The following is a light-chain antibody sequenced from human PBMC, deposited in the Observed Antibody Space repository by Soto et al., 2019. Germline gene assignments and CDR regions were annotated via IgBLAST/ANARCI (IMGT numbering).Light chain of an antibody. V-gene: IGLV2-23*01. CDR1: SSDIGGYNF. CDR3: SSYAGSTLV. CDR2: EGA. Sequence: QPASVSGSPGQSITISCTGTSSDIGGYNFVSWYQQYPGTAPKLVIYEGAKRPPEVSNRFSGSKSGNTASLSISGLQAEDEADYYCSSYAGSTLVFGGGTKLTVL. J-gene: IGLJ3*02.